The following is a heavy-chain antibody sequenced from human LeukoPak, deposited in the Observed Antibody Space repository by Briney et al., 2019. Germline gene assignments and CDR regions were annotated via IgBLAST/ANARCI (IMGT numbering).Heavy chain of an antibody. CDR2: ISSGSRTI. D-gene: IGHD7-27*01. CDR1: GFSFSSYS. Sequence: GGSLRLSCAASGFSFSSYSVNWVRQAPGRGLEWISYISSGSRTIFYADSVKGRFTISRDNAKNSLYLLMNSLRADDTAVYYCARGSITGDRDFDYWGQGTLITVSS. J-gene: IGHJ4*02. V-gene: IGHV3-48*01. CDR3: ARGSITGDRDFDY.